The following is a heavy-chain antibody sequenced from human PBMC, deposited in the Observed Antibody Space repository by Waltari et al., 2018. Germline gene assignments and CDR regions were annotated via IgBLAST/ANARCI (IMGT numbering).Heavy chain of an antibody. CDR2: IIPILAIA. D-gene: IGHD6-19*01. V-gene: IGHV1-69*04. Sequence: QVQLVHSGAEVKKPGSSGKVSCKASGGTFSSYTISWVRQAHGQGLEWMGRIIPILAIANYAHKFPVRVTIPADKSASTSYMELSSLISEDTAVYYWAREWAVSGSDYLDYWGQGTLVTVSS. J-gene: IGHJ4*02. CDR1: GGTFSSYT. CDR3: AREWAVSGSDYLDY.